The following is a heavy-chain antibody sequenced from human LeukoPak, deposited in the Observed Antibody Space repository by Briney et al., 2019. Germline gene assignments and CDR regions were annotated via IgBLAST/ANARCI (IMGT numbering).Heavy chain of an antibody. CDR3: ANHPGYSSGWYLADAFDI. J-gene: IGHJ3*02. Sequence: GGPLRLSCAPSEFTLSSFAMTWARQPPGKGLGWASVIGGSGGSTYYADSVKGRFTISRDNSKNTLYLQMNSLRAEDTAVYYCANHPGYSSGWYLADAFDIWGQGTMVTVSS. CDR1: EFTLSSFA. D-gene: IGHD6-19*01. CDR2: IGGSGGST. V-gene: IGHV3-23*01.